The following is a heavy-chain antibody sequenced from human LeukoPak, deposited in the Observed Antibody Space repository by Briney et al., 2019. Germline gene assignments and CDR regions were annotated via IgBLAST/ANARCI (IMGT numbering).Heavy chain of an antibody. CDR2: ITWNSGSI. CDR1: GFTFDDYA. Sequence: GRSLRLSCAASGFTFDDYAMHWVRQAPGKGLEWVSSITWNSGSIDYADSVKGRFTISRDNAKNSLYLQMNSLRAEDTAVYYCARDRIEWELLGAFDIWGQGTMVTVSS. V-gene: IGHV3-9*01. D-gene: IGHD1-26*01. J-gene: IGHJ3*02. CDR3: ARDRIEWELLGAFDI.